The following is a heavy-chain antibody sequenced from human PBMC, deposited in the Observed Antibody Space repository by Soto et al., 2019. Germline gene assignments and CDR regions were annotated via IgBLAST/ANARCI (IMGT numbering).Heavy chain of an antibody. V-gene: IGHV3-33*01. CDR1: GFTFSSYG. Sequence: GGSLRLSCAASGFTFSSYGMHWVRQAPGKGLEWVAVIWYDGSNKYYADSVKGRFSISRDNSKNTLYLQMNSLRAEDTAVYYCATLGPPTDYWGQGTLVTVSS. CDR3: ATLGPPTDY. CDR2: IWYDGSNK. J-gene: IGHJ4*02.